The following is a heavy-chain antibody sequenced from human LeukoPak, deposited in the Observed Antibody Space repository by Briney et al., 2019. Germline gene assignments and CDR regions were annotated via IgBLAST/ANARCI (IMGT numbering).Heavy chain of an antibody. CDR2: IYYSGST. Sequence: SETLSLTCTVSGGSISSSSYYWGWISQPPGKGLEWIGSIYYSGSTYYNPSLKSRVTISVDTSKNQFSLRLSSVTAADTAVYYCARDREIWFGDLPPLNAFDIWGQGTMVTVSS. CDR1: GGSISSSSYY. V-gene: IGHV4-39*07. D-gene: IGHD3-10*01. J-gene: IGHJ3*02. CDR3: ARDREIWFGDLPPLNAFDI.